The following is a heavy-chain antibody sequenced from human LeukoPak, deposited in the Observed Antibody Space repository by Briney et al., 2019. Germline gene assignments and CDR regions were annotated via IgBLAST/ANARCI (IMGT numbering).Heavy chain of an antibody. J-gene: IGHJ3*02. D-gene: IGHD5-12*01. CDR1: GFTFSNAW. CDR2: IKSKTDGGTT. V-gene: IGHV3-15*01. Sequence: GGSLRLSCAASGFTFSNAWMSWVRQAPGKGLEWVGRIKSKTDGGTTDYAAPVKGRFTISRDDSKNTLYLQMNSLKTEDTAVYYCTKRGYSGYDYVLAVAEDAFDIWGQGTMVTVSS. CDR3: TKRGYSGYDYVLAVAEDAFDI.